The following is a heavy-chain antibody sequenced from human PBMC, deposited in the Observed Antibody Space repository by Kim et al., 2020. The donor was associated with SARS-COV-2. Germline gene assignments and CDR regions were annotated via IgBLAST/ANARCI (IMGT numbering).Heavy chain of an antibody. CDR3: ARSAHFWSGHYLDF. Sequence: ASVKVSCKASGYTFTDYYIHWVRQAPGQGLEWMSWINPYSGDTTYAQKFQGRVTMTRDTSISTPYVELSSLGSDDTAVYYCARSAHFWSGHYLDFWGQGT. CDR2: INPYSGDT. CDR1: GYTFTDYY. J-gene: IGHJ4*02. D-gene: IGHD3-3*01. V-gene: IGHV1-2*02.